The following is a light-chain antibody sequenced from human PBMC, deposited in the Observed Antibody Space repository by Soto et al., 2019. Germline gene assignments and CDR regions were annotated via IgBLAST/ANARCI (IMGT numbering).Light chain of an antibody. CDR1: QSLVHSNGNTY. V-gene: IGKV2-30*02. Sequence: DVVMTQSPLSLPVTLGQPASISCRSSQSLVHSNGNTYLNWFQQRPGHSPRRLIYKVSNRDSGVPDRLSGSGSGTDFTLKISRVEAEDVGVYYCMQGKHWPGTFGQGTKLEIK. CDR2: KVS. CDR3: MQGKHWPGT. J-gene: IGKJ2*01.